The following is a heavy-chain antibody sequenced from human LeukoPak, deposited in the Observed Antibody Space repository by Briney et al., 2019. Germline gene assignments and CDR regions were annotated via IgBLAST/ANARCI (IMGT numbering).Heavy chain of an antibody. CDR3: AGGYCSSTSCYISYYMDV. CDR1: GGSISSGDYY. J-gene: IGHJ6*03. Sequence: PSETPSLTCTVSGGSISSGDYYWSWIRQPPGTGLEWIGYIYYSGSTYYNPSLKSRVTISVDTSKNQFSLKLSSVTAADTAVYYCAGGYCSSTSCYISYYMDVWGKGTTVTVSS. V-gene: IGHV4-30-4*08. D-gene: IGHD2-2*02. CDR2: IYYSGST.